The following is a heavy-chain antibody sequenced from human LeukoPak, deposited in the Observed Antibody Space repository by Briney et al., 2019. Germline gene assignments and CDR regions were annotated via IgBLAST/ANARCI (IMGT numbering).Heavy chain of an antibody. CDR3: ARGSALSRILYWWCMPSGCAAFDY. CDR1: GGSFSGYY. D-gene: IGHD2-8*02. V-gene: IGHV4-34*01. Sequence: SETLSLTCAVYGGSFSGYYWSWIRQPPGKGLEWIGEINHSGSTNYNPSLKSRVTISVDTSKNQFSLKLSSVTAADTAVYYCARGSALSRILYWWCMPSGCAAFDYWGQGTLVTVSS. J-gene: IGHJ4*02. CDR2: INHSGST.